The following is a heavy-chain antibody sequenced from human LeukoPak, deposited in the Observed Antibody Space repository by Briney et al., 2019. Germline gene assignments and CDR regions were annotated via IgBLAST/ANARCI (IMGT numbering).Heavy chain of an antibody. CDR3: ARPGIAVAGEFFDY. Sequence: GGSLRLSCAASGFTVSSSYMNWVRQAPGKGLEWVSLIYSGGGTYYADSVKGRFTISRDNSKNTLYLQMNSLGAEDTAVYYCARPGIAVAGEFFDYWGQGTLVTVSS. D-gene: IGHD6-19*01. CDR1: GFTVSSSY. V-gene: IGHV3-66*04. CDR2: IYSGGGT. J-gene: IGHJ4*02.